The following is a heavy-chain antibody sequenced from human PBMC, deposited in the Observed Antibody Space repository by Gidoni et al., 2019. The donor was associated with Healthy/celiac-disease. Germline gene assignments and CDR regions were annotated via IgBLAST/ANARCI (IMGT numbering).Heavy chain of an antibody. J-gene: IGHJ4*02. V-gene: IGHV3-21*01. CDR1: GFPFSSYS. D-gene: IGHD2-15*01. CDR2: ISSSSSYI. Sequence: EVQLVESGGGLVKPGGSLRLSCAASGFPFSSYSMNWVRQAPGKGLEWVSSISSSSSYIYYADSVKGRFTISRDNAKNSLYLQMNSLRAEDTAVYYCARDRGGNSVVVDYWGQGTLVTVSS. CDR3: ARDRGGNSVVVDY.